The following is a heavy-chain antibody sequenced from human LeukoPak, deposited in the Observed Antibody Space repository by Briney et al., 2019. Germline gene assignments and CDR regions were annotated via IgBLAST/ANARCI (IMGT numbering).Heavy chain of an antibody. D-gene: IGHD6-13*01. J-gene: IGHJ4*02. CDR3: AKDAAGPEY. Sequence: RTGGSLRLSCVVSGLTFRSYSMTWVRQAPGKGLEWVSGISASGGDTWYPDSVKGRFTISRDNSKNTLFLQMNSLRVEDTAIYYCAKDAAGPEYWGQGTRVTVSS. CDR2: ISASGGDT. CDR1: GLTFRSYS. V-gene: IGHV3-23*01.